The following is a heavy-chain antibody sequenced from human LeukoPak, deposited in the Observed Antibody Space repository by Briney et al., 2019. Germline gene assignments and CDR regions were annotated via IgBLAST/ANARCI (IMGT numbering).Heavy chain of an antibody. CDR3: AREGTAGTNLNWFDP. CDR2: ISYSGST. CDR1: GGSISSYY. J-gene: IGHJ5*02. V-gene: IGHV4-59*01. Sequence: ASETLSLTCTVSGGSISSYYWSWIRQPPGKGLEWIGYISYSGSTNFNPSLKSRVTITVDTSKNQFSLKLRSVTSADTAVYYCAREGTAGTNLNWFDPWGQGTLVTVSS. D-gene: IGHD1-1*01.